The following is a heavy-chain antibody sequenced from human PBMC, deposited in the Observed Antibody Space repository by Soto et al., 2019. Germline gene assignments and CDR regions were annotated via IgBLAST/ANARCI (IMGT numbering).Heavy chain of an antibody. D-gene: IGHD2-15*01. Sequence: TLSLTCAVYGGSFSDYYWSWIRQPPGKGLEWIGEVYHSGSTDYNPSLKSRVTISVGATNNQFSLKLSSVTAADTAVYYCARGGACSGGSCYSVFDFDYWGQGTLVTVSS. CDR2: VYHSGST. CDR1: GGSFSDYY. V-gene: IGHV4-34*01. CDR3: ARGGACSGGSCYSVFDFDY. J-gene: IGHJ4*02.